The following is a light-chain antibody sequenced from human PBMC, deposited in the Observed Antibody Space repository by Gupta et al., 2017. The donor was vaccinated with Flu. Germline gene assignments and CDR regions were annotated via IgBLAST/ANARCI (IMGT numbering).Light chain of an antibody. CDR1: PGNIASNY. V-gene: IGLV6-57*03. CDR2: EDN. CDR3: QTYDNTGVV. Sequence: TVTISCTRNPGNIASNYVQWYQQLPGSAPTLVIFEDNKRPSGVPYRFSGAIDTSSHSATLTISGLRAEDEADYYCQTYDNTGVVFGGGTRLSVL. J-gene: IGLJ2*01.